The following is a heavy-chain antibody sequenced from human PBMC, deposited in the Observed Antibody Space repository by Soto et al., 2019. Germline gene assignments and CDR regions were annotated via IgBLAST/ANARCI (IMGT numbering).Heavy chain of an antibody. CDR2: IYYSGST. J-gene: IGHJ4*02. CDR3: ARVTIAAAGTVTDY. CDR1: GGSISSYY. D-gene: IGHD6-13*01. V-gene: IGHV4-59*01. Sequence: QVQLQESGPGLVKPSETLSLTCTVSGGSISSYYWSWIRQPPGKGLEWIGYIYYSGSTNYNPSLKSRVTISVDTSKNQFSLKLSSVTAADTAVYFCARVTIAAAGTVTDYWGQGTLVTVSS.